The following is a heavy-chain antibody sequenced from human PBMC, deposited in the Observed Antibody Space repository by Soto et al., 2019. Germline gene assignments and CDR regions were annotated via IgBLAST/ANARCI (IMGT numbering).Heavy chain of an antibody. D-gene: IGHD7-27*01. CDR2: IYSGGYT. CDR1: GFTVSNNY. CDR3: ATNRGGGGY. V-gene: IGHV3-53*01. J-gene: IGHJ4*02. Sequence: EVQLVESGGGLIQPGGSLRLSCAVSGFTVSNNYMSWVRQAPGKGLEGVSVIYSGGYTAYGDSVKGRFTIPRDNSKNTLYLKINGLGADATAVNYWATNRGGGGYWGQGTLVTVSS.